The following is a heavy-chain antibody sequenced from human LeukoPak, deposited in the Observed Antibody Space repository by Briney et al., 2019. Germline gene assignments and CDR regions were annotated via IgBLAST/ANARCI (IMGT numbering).Heavy chain of an antibody. D-gene: IGHD2-2*01. CDR3: AQCTGTSWYYNPFDY. V-gene: IGHV3-23*01. J-gene: IGHJ4*02. Sequence: GGSLRLSCAASGFSFSSYAMTWVRQAPGKGLEWVSGISSNGGSTHDADSVKGRFTISRDNSKNTLYLQMGSLRAEDTAVYYCAQCTGTSWYYNPFDYWGQGTLVTVSS. CDR1: GFSFSSYA. CDR2: ISSNGGST.